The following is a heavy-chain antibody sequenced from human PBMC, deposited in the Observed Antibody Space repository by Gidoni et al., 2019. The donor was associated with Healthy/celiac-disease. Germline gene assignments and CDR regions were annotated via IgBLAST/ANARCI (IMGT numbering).Heavy chain of an antibody. CDR2: ISSSSSYI. CDR3: ARDNRVSYSFYY. V-gene: IGHV3-21*01. CDR1: GSTFSSYS. D-gene: IGHD1-26*01. J-gene: IGHJ4*02. Sequence: EVQLVESGGGLVKPGGYLRLACAASGSTFSSYSMNWVRQAPGKGLEWVSSISSSSSYIYYADSVTGRFPISRDNSKNSLYLQMNSLRAEDTAVYYCARDNRVSYSFYYWGQVTLVTVSS.